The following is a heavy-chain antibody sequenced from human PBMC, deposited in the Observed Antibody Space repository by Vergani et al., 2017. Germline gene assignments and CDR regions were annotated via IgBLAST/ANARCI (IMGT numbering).Heavy chain of an antibody. V-gene: IGHV4-61*01. CDR1: GGSVSSGSYY. Sequence: QVQLQESGPGLVKPSETLSLTCTVSGGSVSSGSYYWSWIRQPPGKGLEWIGYIYYSGSTNYNPSLKSRVTISVDTSKNQFSLKLSSVTAADTAVYYCATSDSSRGPHYFDYWGQGTLVTVSS. D-gene: IGHD6-13*01. J-gene: IGHJ4*02. CDR2: IYYSGST. CDR3: ATSDSSRGPHYFDY.